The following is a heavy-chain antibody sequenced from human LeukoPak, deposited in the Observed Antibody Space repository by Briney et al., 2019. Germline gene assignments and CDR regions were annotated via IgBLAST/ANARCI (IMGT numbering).Heavy chain of an antibody. CDR2: IYDSGTT. Sequence: SQTLSLTCTVSSDSIGTYFWHWIRQSPGKGLEWMGYIYDSGTTAYNPSLKRRVTMSVDRSTNQFSLKLTSVTAADTAVYYCARDPDGYKFFDYWGRGSPVIVSS. J-gene: IGHJ4*02. V-gene: IGHV4-59*01. CDR1: SDSIGTYF. D-gene: IGHD5-24*01. CDR3: ARDPDGYKFFDY.